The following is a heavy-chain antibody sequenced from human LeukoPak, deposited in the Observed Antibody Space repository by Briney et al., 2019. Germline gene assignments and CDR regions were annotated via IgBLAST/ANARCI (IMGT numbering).Heavy chain of an antibody. J-gene: IGHJ4*02. CDR2: ISTGGSAI. D-gene: IGHD3-22*01. CDR3: ARGDSSGYTYYFDY. Sequence: PGGSLRLSCAASGFTFSNSEMNWVRQAPGKGLEWVSYISTGGSAIYYADSVKGRFTISRDNAKNSLFLQMNSLRAEDTAVYYCARGDSSGYTYYFDYWGQGTLVTVSS. CDR1: GFTFSNSE. V-gene: IGHV3-48*03.